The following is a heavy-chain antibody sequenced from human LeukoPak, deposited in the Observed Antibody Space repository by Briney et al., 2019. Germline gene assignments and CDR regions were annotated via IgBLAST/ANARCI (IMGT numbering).Heavy chain of an antibody. CDR2: INSGGTTM. V-gene: IGHV3-48*03. CDR3: ARDYYDSSGHNRFDY. Sequence: QAGGSLRLSCAASGFAFISSEMNWVCQAPGKGLEWVSHINSGGTTMYNADAVKGRFTISRDNAKNSLYLQMNSLRAEDTAVYYCARDYYDSSGHNRFDYWGQGTLVTVSS. D-gene: IGHD3-22*01. CDR1: GFAFISSE. J-gene: IGHJ4*02.